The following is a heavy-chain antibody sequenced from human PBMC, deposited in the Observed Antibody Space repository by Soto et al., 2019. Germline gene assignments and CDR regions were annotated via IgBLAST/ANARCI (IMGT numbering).Heavy chain of an antibody. CDR2: IIPIFATA. CDR3: ATPRGITGIKPPLHYYYGMDV. J-gene: IGHJ6*02. V-gene: IGHV1-69*13. Sequence: GASVKVSCKASGGTLSSYAISWVRQAPGQGLEWMGGIIPIFATANYAQKFQGRVTITADESTSTAYMELSSLRSEDTAVYYCATPRGITGIKPPLHYYYGMDVWGQGTTVTVSS. CDR1: GGTLSSYA. D-gene: IGHD1-20*01.